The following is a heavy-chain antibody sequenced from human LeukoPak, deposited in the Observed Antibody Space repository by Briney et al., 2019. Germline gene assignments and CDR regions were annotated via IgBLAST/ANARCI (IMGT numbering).Heavy chain of an antibody. V-gene: IGHV1-2*02. CDR3: AICQDIVVVPDPYFAY. Sequence: ASVNVFCNASGYTFTLYYMLWVRQAPGQGREGMGWINPNSGGTNYAQKSQVRVTMPRDTSISTAYMELSRLRSDDTAVYYCAICQDIVVVPDPYFAYWGEGTLVTVSS. CDR2: INPNSGGT. J-gene: IGHJ4*02. D-gene: IGHD2-2*01. CDR1: GYTFTLYY.